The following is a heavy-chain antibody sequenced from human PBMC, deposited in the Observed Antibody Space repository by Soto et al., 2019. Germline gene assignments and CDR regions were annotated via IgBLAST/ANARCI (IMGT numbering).Heavy chain of an antibody. V-gene: IGHV3-33*01. J-gene: IGHJ1*01. CDR1: GFTFSSYG. CDR2: IWYDGSNK. Sequence: QVQLVESGGGVVQPGRSLRLSCAASGFTFSSYGMHWVRQAPGKGLEWVAVIWYDGSNKYYADSVKGRFTISRDNSKNTLYLQMNSLRAEDTAVYYCARSSVYSGGWSQGEDAEYFQHWGQGTLVTVSS. D-gene: IGHD6-19*01. CDR3: ARSSVYSGGWSQGEDAEYFQH.